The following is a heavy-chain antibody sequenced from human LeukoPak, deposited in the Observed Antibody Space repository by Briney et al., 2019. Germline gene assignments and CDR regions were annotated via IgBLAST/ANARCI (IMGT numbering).Heavy chain of an antibody. V-gene: IGHV1-3*01. CDR2: INAGNGNT. CDR3: ARVPIVVVSWHFDY. CDR1: GYTFTSYA. Sequence: ASVKVSCKASGYTFTSYAMHWVRQAPGQRLEWMGWINAGNGNTKYSQKFQGRVTITRDTSASTAYMELSSLRSEDTAVYYCARVPIVVVSWHFDYWGQGTLVTVSS. J-gene: IGHJ4*02. D-gene: IGHD3-22*01.